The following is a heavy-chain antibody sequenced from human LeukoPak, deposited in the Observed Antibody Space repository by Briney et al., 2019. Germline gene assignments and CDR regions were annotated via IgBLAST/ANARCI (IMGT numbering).Heavy chain of an antibody. CDR2: TYYRAKWYK. Sequence: SQTLSLTCAISGDSFSSNSAAWNWIRQSPSRGLEWLGRTYYRAKWYKDYAVSVKSRITINPDTSKKQFSLQLNSVTPEDTAVYYCVRDGSSGDQNWGQGTLVTVSS. J-gene: IGHJ1*01. V-gene: IGHV6-1*01. D-gene: IGHD6-19*01. CDR1: GDSFSSNSAA. CDR3: VRDGSSGDQN.